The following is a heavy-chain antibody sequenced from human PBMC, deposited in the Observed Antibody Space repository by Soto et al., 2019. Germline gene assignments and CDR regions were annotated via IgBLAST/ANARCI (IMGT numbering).Heavy chain of an antibody. Sequence: QVQLVESGGGVVQPGRSLRLSCAASGFIFSTYGMHWVRQAPGKGLEWVAVIWYDGSNKYYADSVKGRFTISRDNSKNXLYLQMNSLRAEDTAVYYCARDGIPYCGGDCYFDYWGQGTLVTVSS. CDR1: GFIFSTYG. J-gene: IGHJ4*02. CDR2: IWYDGSNK. D-gene: IGHD2-21*02. CDR3: ARDGIPYCGGDCYFDY. V-gene: IGHV3-33*01.